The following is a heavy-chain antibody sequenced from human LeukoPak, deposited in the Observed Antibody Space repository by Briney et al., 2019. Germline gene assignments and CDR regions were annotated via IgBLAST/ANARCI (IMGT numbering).Heavy chain of an antibody. D-gene: IGHD2-8*01. Sequence: SETPSLTCTVSGGSISSSSYYWGWIRQPPGKGLEWIGSIYHSGSTYYNPSLKSRVTISVDTSKNQFSLKLSSVTAADMAVYYCTRHQWWLAPRNFDYWGQGTLVTVSS. J-gene: IGHJ4*02. CDR3: TRHQWWLAPRNFDY. CDR1: GGSISSSSYY. CDR2: IYHSGST. V-gene: IGHV4-39*01.